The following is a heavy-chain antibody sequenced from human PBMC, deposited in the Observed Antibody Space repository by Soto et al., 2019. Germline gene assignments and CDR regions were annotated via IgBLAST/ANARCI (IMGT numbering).Heavy chain of an antibody. V-gene: IGHV3-48*01. Sequence: GGSLRLSCAASGFTFSDCSMNWVRQAPGKGLEWVSYLTGSSSPIYYADSVRGRFTISRDNAKNSLYLQMNSLRVEDTAVYFCARRQYSNDAFDIWGQGTLVTVSS. CDR1: GFTFSDCS. J-gene: IGHJ3*02. CDR2: LTGSSSPI. D-gene: IGHD2-15*01. CDR3: ARRQYSNDAFDI.